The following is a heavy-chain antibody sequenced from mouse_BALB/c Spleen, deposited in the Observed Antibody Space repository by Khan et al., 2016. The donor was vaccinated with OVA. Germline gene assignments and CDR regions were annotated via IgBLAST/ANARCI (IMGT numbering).Heavy chain of an antibody. J-gene: IGHJ3*01. D-gene: IGHD1-1*01. CDR2: VSTGGGYT. V-gene: IGHV5-6*01. CDR3: TRVDYYYDSEGLAY. CDR1: GFTFSTYG. Sequence: EVELVQSGGDLVKPGGSLKLSCAASGFTFSTYGMSWVRQTPGKRLEWVATVSTGGGYTYYPDSVKGRFTISRDNAKNTLYLQMSGLKSEDTAMLSGTRVDYYYDSEGLAYWGQGTLVTVSA.